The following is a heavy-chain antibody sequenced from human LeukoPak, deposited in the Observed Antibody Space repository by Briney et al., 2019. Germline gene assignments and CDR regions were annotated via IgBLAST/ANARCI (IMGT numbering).Heavy chain of an antibody. J-gene: IGHJ4*02. Sequence: SETLSLTCTVSGGSISSYYWSWIRQPPGKGLEWIGYIYYSGSTNYNPSLKSRVTISVDTSKNQFSLKLSSVTAADTAVYYCAYTVTTLGGYWGQGTLVTVSS. CDR3: AYTVTTLGGY. CDR2: IYYSGST. CDR1: GGSISSYY. V-gene: IGHV4-59*12. D-gene: IGHD4-17*01.